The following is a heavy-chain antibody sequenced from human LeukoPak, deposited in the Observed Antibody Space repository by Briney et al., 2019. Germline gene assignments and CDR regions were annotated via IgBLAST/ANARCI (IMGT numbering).Heavy chain of an antibody. Sequence: HPGGSLRLSCAASGFTFSSYAMTWVRQAPGKGLEWVSTISDSGARTNYADSAKGRFTISRDNSMNTLYLQMNSLRADDTAVYYCASDYFLDYWGQGTLVTVSS. CDR3: ASDYFLDY. CDR1: GFTFSSYA. D-gene: IGHD6-25*01. V-gene: IGHV3-23*01. CDR2: ISDSGART. J-gene: IGHJ4*02.